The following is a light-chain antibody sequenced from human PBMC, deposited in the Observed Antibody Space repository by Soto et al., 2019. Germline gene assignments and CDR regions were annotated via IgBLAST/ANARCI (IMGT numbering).Light chain of an antibody. Sequence: QSALTQPASVSGSPGQSITISCTGTSSDVGGYNYVSWYQQYPGKAPKVMIYEVSNRPSGVSNRFSGSKSANTASLTISGLQAEDEADYYCSSYTSSSNYVFGPGTKLTVL. CDR1: SSDVGGYNY. V-gene: IGLV2-14*01. J-gene: IGLJ1*01. CDR2: EVS. CDR3: SSYTSSSNYV.